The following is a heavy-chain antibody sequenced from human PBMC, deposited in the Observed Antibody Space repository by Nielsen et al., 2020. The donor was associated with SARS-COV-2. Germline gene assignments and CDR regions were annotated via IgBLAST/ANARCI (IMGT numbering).Heavy chain of an antibody. CDR1: GGSISGGGYY. CDR2: IYYSGST. Sequence: GSLRLSCTVSGGSISGGGYYWSWIRQHPGKGLEWIGYIYYSGSTNYNPSLKSRVTISVDTSKNQFSLKLSSVTAADTAVYYCARHLGYCSSTSCYARGDDDAFDIWGQGTMVTVSS. V-gene: IGHV4-61*08. J-gene: IGHJ3*02. CDR3: ARHLGYCSSTSCYARGDDDAFDI. D-gene: IGHD2-2*01.